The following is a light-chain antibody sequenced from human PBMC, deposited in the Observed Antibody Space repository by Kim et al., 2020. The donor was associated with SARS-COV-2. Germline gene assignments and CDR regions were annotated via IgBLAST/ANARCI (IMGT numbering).Light chain of an antibody. Sequence: DIVLTQSPATLSLSPGERATLSCRASQSVATYLAWYQQKPGQAPRLLIYGASNRATGIPDRFTGSGSGTDFTLTISSLEPEDCAVYFCQQRGDWPQTLGQGTKVDIK. CDR1: QSVATY. V-gene: IGKV3-11*01. CDR3: QQRGDWPQT. J-gene: IGKJ1*01. CDR2: GAS.